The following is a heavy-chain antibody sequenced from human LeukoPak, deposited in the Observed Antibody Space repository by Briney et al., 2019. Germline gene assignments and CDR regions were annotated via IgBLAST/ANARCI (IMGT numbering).Heavy chain of an antibody. CDR1: GGSFSGYY. Sequence: SETLSLTCAVYGGSFSGYYWSWIRQPPGKGLEWIGEINHSGSTNYNPSLKSRVTISVDTSKNQFSLKLSSVTAADTAVYYCARVPGYYDSSGSTDNWGQGTLVIVSS. J-gene: IGHJ4*02. CDR3: ARVPGYYDSSGSTDN. CDR2: INHSGST. D-gene: IGHD3-22*01. V-gene: IGHV4-34*01.